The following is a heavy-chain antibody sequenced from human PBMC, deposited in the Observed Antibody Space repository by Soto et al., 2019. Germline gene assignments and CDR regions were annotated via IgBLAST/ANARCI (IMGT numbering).Heavy chain of an antibody. J-gene: IGHJ4*02. D-gene: IGHD1-26*01. V-gene: IGHV4-4*07. CDR2: IYSSGSA. CDR1: RASIYTYS. CDR3: ATIVGANDY. Sequence: TLSLTCTVSRASIYTYSWTWIRQPAGKGLQWIGHIYSSGSANYSPSLKSRVSMSVDSSKNQISLKLSSVTAADTAVYYCATIVGANDYWGQGTLVTVSS.